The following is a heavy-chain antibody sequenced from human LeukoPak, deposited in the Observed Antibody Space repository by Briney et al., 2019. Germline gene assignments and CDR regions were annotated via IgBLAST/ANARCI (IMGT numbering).Heavy chain of an antibody. J-gene: IGHJ4*02. CDR2: IYSGGST. Sequence: PGGSLRLSCAASGFTVSSNYMSWVRQAPGKGLEWVSVIYSGGSTYYADSVKGRFTISRDNSKNTLYLQMNSLKTEDTAVYYCTTGGGQWLIPEGGYWGQGTLVTVSS. CDR3: TTGGGQWLIPEGGY. CDR1: GFTVSSNY. D-gene: IGHD6-19*01. V-gene: IGHV3-66*01.